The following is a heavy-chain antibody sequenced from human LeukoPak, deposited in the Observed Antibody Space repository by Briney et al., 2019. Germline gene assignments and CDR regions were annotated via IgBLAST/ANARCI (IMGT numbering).Heavy chain of an antibody. CDR2: IYYSGST. J-gene: IGHJ5*02. D-gene: IGHD4-17*01. CDR1: GGSISSSSYY. Sequence: PSETLSLTCTVSGGSISSSSYYWGWIRQPPGKGLEWIGSIYYSGSTYYNPSLKSRVTISVDTSKNQFSLKLSSVTAADTAVYYCARPMTTVTTGNWFDPWGQGTLVTVSS. V-gene: IGHV4-39*01. CDR3: ARPMTTVTTGNWFDP.